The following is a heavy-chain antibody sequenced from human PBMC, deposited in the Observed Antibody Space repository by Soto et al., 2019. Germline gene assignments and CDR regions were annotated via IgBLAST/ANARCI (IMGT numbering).Heavy chain of an antibody. CDR1: GYTFTGYY. Sequence: ASVKVSCKASGYTFTGYYVHWVRQAPGQGLEWMGWINPTSGDTYLAQRLQGRVTMNRDTSIGTAYMELRGLTSDDTAEYYCAKGGAIVAAGTRVYLYNAMDVWGQGTTVTVSS. D-gene: IGHD1-26*01. V-gene: IGHV1-2*02. CDR3: AKGGAIVAAGTRVYLYNAMDV. J-gene: IGHJ6*02. CDR2: INPTSGDT.